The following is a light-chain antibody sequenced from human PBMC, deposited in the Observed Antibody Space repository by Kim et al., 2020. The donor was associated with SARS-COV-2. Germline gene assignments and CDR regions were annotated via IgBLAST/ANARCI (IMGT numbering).Light chain of an antibody. CDR2: EGN. Sequence: KTATIPCTRSSGSIASNYVQWYQHRPGSSPTTVMYEGNQRPSGVPDRFSGSIDSSSNSASLTSSGLKTEDEAEYYCQSYDSSNCWVFGGGTQLTVL. J-gene: IGLJ3*02. CDR1: SGSIASNY. CDR3: QSYDSSNCWV. V-gene: IGLV6-57*01.